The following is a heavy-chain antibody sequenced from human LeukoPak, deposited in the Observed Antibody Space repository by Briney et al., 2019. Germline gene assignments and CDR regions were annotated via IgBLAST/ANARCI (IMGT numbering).Heavy chain of an antibody. J-gene: IGHJ6*03. D-gene: IGHD2-2*02. Sequence: GASVKVSCKASGYTFTSYDINWVRQATGQGLEWMGWMNPNSGNTGYAQKFQGRVTITRNTSISTAYMELSSLRSEDTAVYYCARGQGGDVVVPAAIHYYYYYMDVWGKGTTVTVSS. CDR3: ARGQGGDVVVPAAIHYYYYYMDV. CDR2: MNPNSGNT. CDR1: GYTFTSYD. V-gene: IGHV1-8*03.